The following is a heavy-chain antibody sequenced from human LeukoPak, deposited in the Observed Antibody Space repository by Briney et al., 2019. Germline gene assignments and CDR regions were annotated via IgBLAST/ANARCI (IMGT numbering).Heavy chain of an antibody. D-gene: IGHD3-22*01. V-gene: IGHV3-48*01. Sequence: GGSLRLSCEASGFSFSSYSMNWVRQAPGKGLEWISYISFSSGTIHYADSVKGRFTISRDNAKNSLYLQMNSLKAEDTALYYCARVRVAPREYYYDSSGPITDYWGQGTLVTVSS. J-gene: IGHJ4*02. CDR1: GFSFSSYS. CDR3: ARVRVAPREYYYDSSGPITDY. CDR2: ISFSSGTI.